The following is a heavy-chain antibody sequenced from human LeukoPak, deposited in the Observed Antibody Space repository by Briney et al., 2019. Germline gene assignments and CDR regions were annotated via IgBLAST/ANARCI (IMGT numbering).Heavy chain of an antibody. D-gene: IGHD3-3*01. Sequence: SETLSLTCIVSGGSISSYYWGWIRQPAGKGREWIGRIYTSGSTNYNPSLKSRVTMSVDTSKNQFSLKRSSVTAADTAVYYCAREVYYDFWSGPLIDYWGQGTLVTVSS. CDR1: GGSISSYY. J-gene: IGHJ4*02. V-gene: IGHV4-4*07. CDR2: IYTSGST. CDR3: AREVYYDFWSGPLIDY.